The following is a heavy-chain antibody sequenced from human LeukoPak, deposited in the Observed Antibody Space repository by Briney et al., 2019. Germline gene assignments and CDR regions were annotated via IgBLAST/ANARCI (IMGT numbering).Heavy chain of an antibody. Sequence: SETLSLTCTVSGDSLSSHYWSWIRQPPGKGLEWIGYIYGSGSTNYDPSLKSRVTISEDTSKNHFSLKLTSVTAADTAVYYCARVGEQLVRRYYYYYMDVWGKGTTVTVSS. D-gene: IGHD6-13*01. CDR1: GDSLSSHY. V-gene: IGHV4-59*08. CDR2: IYGSGST. CDR3: ARVGEQLVRRYYYYYMDV. J-gene: IGHJ6*03.